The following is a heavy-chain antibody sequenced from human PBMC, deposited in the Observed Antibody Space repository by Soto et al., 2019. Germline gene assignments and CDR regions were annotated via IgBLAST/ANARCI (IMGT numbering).Heavy chain of an antibody. CDR2: IYSDDNT. Sequence: DVQLVKSGGGLIQPGGSLRLSRAASGITATNGHMSWVRQAPGKGLEWVSVIYSDDNTYYADSVKGRFTISRDTSKNTVYLQMNSLRAEDTAVYYCARDWNGDKYFDFWDQGSLVTVSS. J-gene: IGHJ4*02. V-gene: IGHV3-53*01. CDR3: ARDWNGDKYFDF. D-gene: IGHD4-17*01. CDR1: GITATNGH.